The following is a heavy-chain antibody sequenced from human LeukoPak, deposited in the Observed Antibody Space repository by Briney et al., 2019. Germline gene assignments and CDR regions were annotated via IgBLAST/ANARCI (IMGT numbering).Heavy chain of an antibody. CDR3: AKGTGITMVRGPVGFDY. V-gene: IGHV3-23*01. CDR2: ISGSGGST. CDR1: GFTFSSYA. Sequence: GGSLRLSCAASGFTFSSYAMSWVRQAPGKGLEWVSAISGSGGSTYYADSVKGRFTISRDNSKNTLYLQMNSLRAEDTAVYYCAKGTGITMVRGPVGFDYWGQGTLVTVSS. D-gene: IGHD3-10*01. J-gene: IGHJ4*02.